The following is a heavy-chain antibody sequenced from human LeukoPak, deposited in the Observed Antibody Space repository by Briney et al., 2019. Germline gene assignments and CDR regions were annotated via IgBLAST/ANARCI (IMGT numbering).Heavy chain of an antibody. CDR3: ARAPYCSSTSCYRGPFDY. V-gene: IGHV1-2*02. J-gene: IGHJ4*02. Sequence: ASVKVSCKASGYTFTGYYMHWVRQAPGQGLEWMGWINPNSGGTNYAQKFQGRVTMTRDTSISTAYMELSRLRSDDTAVYYCARAPYCSSTSCYRGPFDYWSQGTLVTVSS. D-gene: IGHD2-2*01. CDR2: INPNSGGT. CDR1: GYTFTGYY.